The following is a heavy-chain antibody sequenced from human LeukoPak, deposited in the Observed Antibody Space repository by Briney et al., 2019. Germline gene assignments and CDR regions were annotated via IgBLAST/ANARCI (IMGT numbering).Heavy chain of an antibody. CDR2: ISSSSSTI. Sequence: GGSLRLSCVDSGFSFSRYAMHWVRQAPGKGLEWVSYISSSSSTIYYADSVKGRFTISRDNAKNSLYLQMNSLRAEDTAVYYCARGTDYDILTSYNDYWGQGTLVTVSS. CDR3: ARGTDYDILTSYNDY. J-gene: IGHJ4*02. V-gene: IGHV3-48*04. D-gene: IGHD3-9*01. CDR1: GFSFSRYA.